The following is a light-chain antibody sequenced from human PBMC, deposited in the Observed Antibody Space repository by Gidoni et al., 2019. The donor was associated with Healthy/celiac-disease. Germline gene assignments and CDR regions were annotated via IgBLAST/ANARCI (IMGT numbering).Light chain of an antibody. CDR1: QSVSSY. Sequence: EIVLTQSPATLSLSPGERATLSCRASQSVSSYLAWYQQKPGQAPRLLIYDASNRATGIPARFSGSGSGTDFTLAISSLGPEDFAVYYCQQRSNSCPGLTFGGGTKVEIK. V-gene: IGKV3-11*01. CDR3: QQRSNSCPGLT. CDR2: DAS. J-gene: IGKJ4*01.